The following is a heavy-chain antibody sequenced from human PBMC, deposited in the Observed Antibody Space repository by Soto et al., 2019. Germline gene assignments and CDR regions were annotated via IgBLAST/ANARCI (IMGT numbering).Heavy chain of an antibody. J-gene: IGHJ4*02. CDR3: ARDRGYSGYGDY. CDR2: ISAYNGNT. V-gene: IGHV1-18*01. Sequence: QVQLVQSGGEVKKPGASVKVSCKASGYSFTSYGISWVRQAPGQGLEWMGWISAYNGNTNYAQKFQGRVTMTTDTSTRTAYMGLRRLRSDDPAVYYCARDRGYSGYGDYWGQGTLVTVSS. D-gene: IGHD5-12*01. CDR1: GYSFTSYG.